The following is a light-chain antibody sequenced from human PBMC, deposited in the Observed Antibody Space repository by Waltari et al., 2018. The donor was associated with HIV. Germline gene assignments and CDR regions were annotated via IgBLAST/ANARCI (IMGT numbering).Light chain of an antibody. CDR1: NIGSTN. CDR3: QVWESRGDQNWV. V-gene: IGLV3-21*01. Sequence: SFDLTQTPSVSVAPGTTARITCGGANIGSTNVKWYQQKPGQAPVVVIYNNDDRPSGIPERFSGSNSGNTATLTISRVEAGDEADYHCQVWESRGDQNWVFGGGTKLTVL. CDR2: NND. J-gene: IGLJ3*02.